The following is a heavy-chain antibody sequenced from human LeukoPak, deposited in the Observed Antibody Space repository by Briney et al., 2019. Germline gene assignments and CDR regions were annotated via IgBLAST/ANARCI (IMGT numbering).Heavy chain of an antibody. D-gene: IGHD2-2*02. CDR2: ISYDGSNK. J-gene: IGHJ6*02. V-gene: IGHV3-30*04. CDR3: ARAYFYCSSTSCYTDHPSNSEHYYYYGMDV. CDR1: GFTFSSYA. Sequence: PGGSLRLSCAASGFTFSSYAMHWVRQAPGKGLEWVAVISYDGSNKYYADSVKGRFTISRDNSKNTLYLQMNSLRAEDTAVYYCARAYFYCSSTSCYTDHPSNSEHYYYYGMDVWGQGTTVTVSS.